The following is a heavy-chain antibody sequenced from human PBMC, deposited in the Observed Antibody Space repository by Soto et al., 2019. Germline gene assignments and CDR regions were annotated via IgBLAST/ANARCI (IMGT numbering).Heavy chain of an antibody. J-gene: IGHJ6*02. V-gene: IGHV4-31*03. Sequence: PSETLSLTCTVSGGSISSGGYYWSWIRQHPGKGLEWIGYIYYSGSTYYNPSLKSRVTISVDTSKNQFSLKLSSVTAADTAVYYCARDSSSYYYYYYGMDVWGQGTTVTV. CDR2: IYYSGST. D-gene: IGHD6-13*01. CDR3: ARDSSSYYYYYYGMDV. CDR1: GGSISSGGYY.